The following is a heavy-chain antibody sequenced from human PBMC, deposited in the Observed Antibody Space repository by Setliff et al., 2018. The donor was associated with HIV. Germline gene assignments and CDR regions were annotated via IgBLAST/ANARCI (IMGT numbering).Heavy chain of an antibody. D-gene: IGHD3-16*01. Sequence: GASVKVSCKAYGYTFINYGITWVRQATGQGLEWMGWMNPNSGNTDYAQKFQGRVTMTRNTSINTAYMELSSLRSEDTAVYYCATNYGHDAFDIWGQGTMVTVSS. J-gene: IGHJ3*02. CDR2: MNPNSGNT. CDR3: ATNYGHDAFDI. V-gene: IGHV1-8*01. CDR1: GYTFINYG.